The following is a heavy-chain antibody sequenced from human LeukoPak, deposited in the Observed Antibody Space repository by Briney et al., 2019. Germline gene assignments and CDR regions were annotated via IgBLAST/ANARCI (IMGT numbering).Heavy chain of an antibody. V-gene: IGHV1-18*01. Sequence: GASVKVSRKASGYTFTSYGISWVRQAPGQGLEWMGWISAYNGNTNYAQKLQGRVTMTTDTSTSTAYMELRSLRFDDTAVYYCARTPKASYYGDISGLPCLDYWGQGTLVTVSS. CDR3: ARTPKASYYGDISGLPCLDY. J-gene: IGHJ4*02. CDR1: GYTFTSYG. CDR2: ISAYNGNT. D-gene: IGHD4-17*01.